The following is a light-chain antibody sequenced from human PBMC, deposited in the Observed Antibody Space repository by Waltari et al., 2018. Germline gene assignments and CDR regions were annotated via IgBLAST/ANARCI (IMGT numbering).Light chain of an antibody. CDR3: QQRSIRPPAYS. Sequence: EIVLTQSPATLCLSPGERVTLSCRASQSVNNYLAWYQQKPGQAPRLLIYEASSRAPGIPARFSGNGSGTDFTLTISSLEAEDFAVYYCQQRSIRPPAYSFGQGTRLEIK. J-gene: IGKJ2*03. CDR1: QSVNNY. CDR2: EAS. V-gene: IGKV3-11*01.